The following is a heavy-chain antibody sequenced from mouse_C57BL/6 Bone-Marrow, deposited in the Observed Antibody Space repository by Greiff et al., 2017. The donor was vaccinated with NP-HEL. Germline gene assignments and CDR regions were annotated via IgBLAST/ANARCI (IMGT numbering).Heavy chain of an antibody. D-gene: IGHD2-5*01. V-gene: IGHV10-1*01. CDR2: IRSKSNNYAT. CDR3: VRYSNYRYAMDY. Sequence: EVKLVESGGGLVQPKGSLKLSCAASGFSFNTYAMNWVRQAPGKGLEWVARIRSKSNNYATYYADSVKDRFTISRDDSESMLYLQMNNLKTEDTAMYSCVRYSNYRYAMDYWGQGTSVTVSS. J-gene: IGHJ4*01. CDR1: GFSFNTYA.